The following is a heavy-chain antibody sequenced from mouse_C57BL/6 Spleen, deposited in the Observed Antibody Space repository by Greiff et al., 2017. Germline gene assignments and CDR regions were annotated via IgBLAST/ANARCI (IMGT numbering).Heavy chain of an antibody. CDR3: ARIRWYFEG. J-gene: IGHJ1*03. CDR2: IYPGSGST. D-gene: IGHD1-1*01. Sequence: QVQLQQPGAELVKPGASVTMSCKASGYTFTSYWITWVKQSPGQGLEWIGDIYPGSGSTNYNEKLKSKATRTVDASSSTAYMQLSSLTSEDSAVYHCARIRWYFEGWGTGTTVTVSS. V-gene: IGHV1-55*01. CDR1: GYTFTSYW.